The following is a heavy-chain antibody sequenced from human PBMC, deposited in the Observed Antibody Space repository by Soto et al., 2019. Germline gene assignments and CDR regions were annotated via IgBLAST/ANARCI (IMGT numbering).Heavy chain of an antibody. J-gene: IGHJ4*02. V-gene: IGHV3-7*03. CDR1: GFTLSSYW. D-gene: IGHD3-22*01. CDR2: IKQDGSEK. Sequence: EVELVESGGGLVQPGGSLRLSCVASGFTLSSYWMSWVRQAPGKGLEWVANIKQDGSEKHYVDSVKGRFTISRDNAKNSLYLQMNSLRAEDTAVYYCARDLVVVTEYFAYWGQGILVTVSS. CDR3: ARDLVVVTEYFAY.